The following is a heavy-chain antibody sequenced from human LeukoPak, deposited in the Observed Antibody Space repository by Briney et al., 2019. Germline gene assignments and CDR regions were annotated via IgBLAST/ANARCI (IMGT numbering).Heavy chain of an antibody. J-gene: IGHJ6*04. Sequence: SETLSLTRTVSGGSISSYYWSWIRQPPGKGLEWIGYIYYSGSTNYNPSLKSRVTISVDTSKNQFSLKLSSVTAADTAVYYCARDRLKGSRHYYYYGMDVWGKGTTVTVSS. D-gene: IGHD3-22*01. CDR2: IYYSGST. V-gene: IGHV4-59*01. CDR1: GGSISSYY. CDR3: ARDRLKGSRHYYYYGMDV.